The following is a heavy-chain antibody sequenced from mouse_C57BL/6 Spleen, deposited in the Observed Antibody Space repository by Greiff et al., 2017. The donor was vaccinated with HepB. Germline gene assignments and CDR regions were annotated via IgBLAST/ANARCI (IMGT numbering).Heavy chain of an antibody. CDR3: ARYRTYWCFDV. Sequence: QVQLQQPGAELVKPGASVKLSCKASGYTFTSYWMHWVKQRPGQGLEWIGMIHPNSGSTNYNEKFKSKATLTVDKSSSTAYMQLSSLTSEDSAVYYCARYRTYWCFDVWGTGTTVTVSS. V-gene: IGHV1-64*01. J-gene: IGHJ1*03. CDR2: IHPNSGST. CDR1: GYTFTSYW.